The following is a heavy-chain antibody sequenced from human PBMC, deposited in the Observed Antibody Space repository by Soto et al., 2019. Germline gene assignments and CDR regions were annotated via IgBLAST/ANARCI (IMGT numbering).Heavy chain of an antibody. D-gene: IGHD6-6*01. CDR2: MYHSGST. V-gene: IGHV4-4*02. CDR3: VSQDYNSSTDASCLVDGYFEL. CDR1: GGSISSSKW. Sequence: QMQLQESGPGLVKPSGTLSLTCGVSGGSISSSKWWTWVRQPPGKGTEWIGEMYHSGSTNYNPSLKSRVTISVDKSKTQFSLTLSSVTAADTAVYYCVSQDYNSSTDASCLVDGYFELWGRCILVTVSS. J-gene: IGHJ2*01.